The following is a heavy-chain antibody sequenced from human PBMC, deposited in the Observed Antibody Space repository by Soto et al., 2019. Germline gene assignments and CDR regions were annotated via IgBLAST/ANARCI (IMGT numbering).Heavy chain of an antibody. V-gene: IGHV3-30*18. D-gene: IGHD6-13*01. CDR2: ISYDGSNK. Sequence: QVQLVESGGGVVQPGRSLRLSCAASGFTFSSYGMHWVRQAPGKGLEWVAVISYDGSNKYYADSVKGRFTISRDNSKNTLYLRMNSLRAEDTAVYYCAKDRYSSRGSLDPWGQGTLVTVSS. CDR3: AKDRYSSRGSLDP. CDR1: GFTFSSYG. J-gene: IGHJ5*02.